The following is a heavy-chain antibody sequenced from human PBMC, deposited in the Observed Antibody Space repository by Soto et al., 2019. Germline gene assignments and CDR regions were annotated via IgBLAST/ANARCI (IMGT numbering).Heavy chain of an antibody. J-gene: IGHJ3*02. D-gene: IGHD1-7*01. Sequence: QVQLVQSGAEVKKPGASVKVSCKASGYTFTSYYMHWVRQAPGQGLEWMGIINPSGGSTSYAQKFQGRVTMTRDTSTSTVSMGLSSLRSEDTAVYYCARARRTTRDAFDIWGQGTMVTVSS. V-gene: IGHV1-46*01. CDR3: ARARRTTRDAFDI. CDR2: INPSGGST. CDR1: GYTFTSYY.